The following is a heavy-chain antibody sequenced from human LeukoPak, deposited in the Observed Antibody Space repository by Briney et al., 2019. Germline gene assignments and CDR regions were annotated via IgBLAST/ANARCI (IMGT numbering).Heavy chain of an antibody. CDR2: INHSGST. CDR1: GGSFSGYY. V-gene: IGHV4-34*01. CDR3: ARAIRSWIRLWPLFDY. J-gene: IGHJ4*02. D-gene: IGHD5-18*01. Sequence: PSETLSLTCAVYGGSFSGYYWSWIRQPPGKGLEWIGEINHSGSTNYNPSLKSRVTISVDTSKNQFSLKLSSVTAADTAVYYCARAIRSWIRLWPLFDYWGQGTLVTVSS.